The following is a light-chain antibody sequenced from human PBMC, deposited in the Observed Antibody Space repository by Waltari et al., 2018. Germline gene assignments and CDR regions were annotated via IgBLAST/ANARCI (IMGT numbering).Light chain of an antibody. CDR2: EDD. CDR3: QSYTSSAV. Sequence: NFLLTQPHSVSESPGTTVIISCTRSGGSIVNNYVQWYQHRPGSAPSIVIYEDDQRPSGVPDRFSGSIDSSSNSASLNISGLKTEDEADYYCQSYTSSAVFGGGTKLTV. V-gene: IGLV6-57*04. CDR1: GGSIVNNY. J-gene: IGLJ3*02.